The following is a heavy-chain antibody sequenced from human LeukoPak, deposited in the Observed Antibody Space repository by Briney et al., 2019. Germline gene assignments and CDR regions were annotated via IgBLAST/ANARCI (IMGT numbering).Heavy chain of an antibody. CDR1: GGSISSSSYY. D-gene: IGHD2-15*01. Sequence: PSETLSLTCTVSGGSISSSSYYWGWIRQPPGKGLEWIGSIYYSGSTYYNPSLKSRVTISVDTSKNQFSLKLSSVTAADTAVYYCARHRDIVVVVAAPNWFDPWGQGTLVTVSS. V-gene: IGHV4-39*01. CDR2: IYYSGST. CDR3: ARHRDIVVVVAAPNWFDP. J-gene: IGHJ5*02.